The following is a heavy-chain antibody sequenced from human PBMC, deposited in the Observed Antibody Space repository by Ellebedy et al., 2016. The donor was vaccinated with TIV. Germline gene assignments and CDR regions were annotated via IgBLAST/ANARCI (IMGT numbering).Heavy chain of an antibody. CDR1: GGSFSGYY. V-gene: IGHV4-34*01. D-gene: IGHD5-24*01. Sequence: SETLSLTCAVYGGSFSGYYWSWIRQPPGKGLEWIGEINHSGSTNYNPSLKSRVTISVDTSKNQFSLKLSSVTAADTAVYYCARPVEMARNRYYFDYWGQGTLVTVSS. J-gene: IGHJ4*02. CDR2: INHSGST. CDR3: ARPVEMARNRYYFDY.